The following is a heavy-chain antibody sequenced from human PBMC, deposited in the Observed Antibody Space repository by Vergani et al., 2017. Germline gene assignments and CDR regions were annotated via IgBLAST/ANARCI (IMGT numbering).Heavy chain of an antibody. Sequence: QLQLQESGPGLVKPSETLSLTCTVSGGSISSSSYYWGWIRQPPGKGLEWIGSIYYSGSTYYNPSLKSRVTISVDTSKNQYALKLSSVTAADTGVYYCARGSRAEGGSGPDKWGQGTLVTVSS. CDR3: ARGSRAEGGSGPDK. V-gene: IGHV4-39*01. J-gene: IGHJ4*02. CDR2: IYYSGST. D-gene: IGHD6-13*01. CDR1: GGSISSSSYY.